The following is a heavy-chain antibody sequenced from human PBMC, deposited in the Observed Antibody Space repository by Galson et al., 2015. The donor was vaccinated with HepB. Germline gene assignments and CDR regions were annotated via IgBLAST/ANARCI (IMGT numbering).Heavy chain of an antibody. V-gene: IGHV3-30*18. CDR1: GFTFSSYG. D-gene: IGHD1-26*01. Sequence: SLRLSCAASGFTFSSYGMHWVRQAPGKGLEWVAVISYDGSNKYYADSVKGRFTISRDNSKNTLYLQMNSLRAEDTAVYYCAKDEKWELLYYFDYWGQGTLVTVSS. CDR2: ISYDGSNK. CDR3: AKDEKWELLYYFDY. J-gene: IGHJ4*02.